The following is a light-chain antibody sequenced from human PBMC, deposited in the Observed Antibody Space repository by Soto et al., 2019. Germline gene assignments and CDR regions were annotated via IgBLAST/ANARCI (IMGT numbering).Light chain of an antibody. CDR1: SSDVGSQSL. J-gene: IGLJ1*01. Sequence: QSALTQPGTVSGSPGQSITISCTGSSSDVGSQSLVSWYQHHPGKAPKLMIYEGSRRPSVVSDRFSGSQSGNTASLTVSGLQAEDEADYYCCSYVAGTTYVFGSGTKVTVL. CDR2: EGS. CDR3: CSYVAGTTYV. V-gene: IGLV2-23*01.